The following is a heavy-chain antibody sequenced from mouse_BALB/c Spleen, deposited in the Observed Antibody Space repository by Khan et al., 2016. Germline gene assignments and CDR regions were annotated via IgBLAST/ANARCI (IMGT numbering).Heavy chain of an antibody. CDR2: INPSTGYT. CDR3: ARSVPLDAMDY. CDR1: GYTFTSYW. D-gene: IGHD1-1*01. Sequence: QVQLQQSGAELAKPGASVKMSCKASGYTFTSYWMHWVKQRPGQGLEWIGYINPSTGYTEYNQKFKDKATLTADKASSTAYMQLSSLTSEDSAVYYCARSVPLDAMDYWGQGTSVTVSS. V-gene: IGHV1-7*01. J-gene: IGHJ4*01.